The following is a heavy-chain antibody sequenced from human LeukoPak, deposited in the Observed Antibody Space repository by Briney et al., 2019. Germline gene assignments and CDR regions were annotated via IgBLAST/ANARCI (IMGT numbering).Heavy chain of an antibody. V-gene: IGHV3-23*01. Sequence: GGSLRLSCAASGFRFSSYAMSWVRQAPGKGLEWVSAISGSGVSTYYADSVKGRFTVSRDNSKNTLYLQMSSLRAEDTAVYYCAKDERNWNYNLASQTYDWGQGTLVAVSS. J-gene: IGHJ4*02. CDR3: AKDERNWNYNLASQTYD. CDR2: ISGSGVST. D-gene: IGHD1-7*01. CDR1: GFRFSSYA.